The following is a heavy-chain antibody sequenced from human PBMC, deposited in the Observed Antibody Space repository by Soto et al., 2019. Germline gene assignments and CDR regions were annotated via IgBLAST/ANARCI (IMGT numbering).Heavy chain of an antibody. J-gene: IGHJ4*02. CDR2: INHSGST. CDR1: GGSLSDYY. Sequence: QVQLQQWGAGLLKPSETLSLNCAVYGGSLSDYYWNWICLPPGKGLEWIGEINHSGSTSYNPSLESRVTISVDTSKNQYSHKLVSVTAADTAMYYCARRPIAILVPNDWGQGTLVTFSS. CDR3: ARRPIAILVPND. V-gene: IGHV4-34*01. D-gene: IGHD6-13*01.